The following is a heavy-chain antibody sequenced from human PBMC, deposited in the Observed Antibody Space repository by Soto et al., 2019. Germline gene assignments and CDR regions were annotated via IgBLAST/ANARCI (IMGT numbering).Heavy chain of an antibody. J-gene: IGHJ4*02. CDR2: ISSSSSYI. D-gene: IGHD2-2*01. CDR1: GFTFSTYS. V-gene: IGHV3-21*01. Sequence: EVQLVESGGGLVEPGGSLRLSCAASGFTFSTYSMNWVRQAPGKGLEWVSSISSSSSYIYYADSVKGGFTISRDNAKNSLYLQMNSLRAEDTAVYYCASKYCDSTSCNFYFDYWGQGTLVTVSS. CDR3: ASKYCDSTSCNFYFDY.